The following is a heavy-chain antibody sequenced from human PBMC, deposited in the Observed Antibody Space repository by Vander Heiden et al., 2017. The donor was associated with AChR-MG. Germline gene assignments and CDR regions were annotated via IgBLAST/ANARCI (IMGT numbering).Heavy chain of an antibody. D-gene: IGHD6-13*01. V-gene: IGHV4-30-4*01. CDR3: ARGVWGQQLVTMFYYYYMDV. CDR1: GASFSRAVYF. CDR2: IYNRGST. J-gene: IGHJ6*03. Sequence: QVQLQESGPGLVRPSQTLSLTCSVSGASFSRAVYFWGWFRQPPGKGLEWIGDIYNRGSTYYNPSLKSRLSISVDTSEHQFSLKLSSVTAADTAVYYCARGVWGQQLVTMFYYYYMDVWGKGTAVTVS.